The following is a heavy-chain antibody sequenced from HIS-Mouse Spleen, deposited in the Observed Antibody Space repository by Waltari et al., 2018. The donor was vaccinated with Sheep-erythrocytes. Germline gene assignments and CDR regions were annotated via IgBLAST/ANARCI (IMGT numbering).Heavy chain of an antibody. J-gene: IGHJ4*02. CDR1: GFTFSSYS. V-gene: IGHV3-21*01. CDR3: ARVASGATFDY. Sequence: EVQLVESGGGMVKPGGSLRLSCAASGFTFSSYSMNWVRQAPGKGLEEVSSISISSSYIYYADAVKVRFTSSRDNAKNSLYLQMNSLGAEDTAVYYCARVASGATFDYWGQGTLVTVSS. D-gene: IGHD1-26*01. CDR2: ISISSSYI.